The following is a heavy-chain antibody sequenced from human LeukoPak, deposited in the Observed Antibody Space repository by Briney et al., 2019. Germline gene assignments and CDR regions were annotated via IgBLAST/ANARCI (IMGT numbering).Heavy chain of an antibody. V-gene: IGHV1-2*02. J-gene: IGHJ4*02. CDR3: ARSLVGATPFDY. Sequence: GASVKVSCKASGYTFPGDYMHWVRQAPGQGREWRGWLNHNSGDTNNAQKIQGRVTMTRDKSISTAYMELSRLRSDDTAVYYCARSLVGATPFDYWGQGTLVTVSS. D-gene: IGHD1-26*01. CDR2: LNHNSGDT. CDR1: GYTFPGDY.